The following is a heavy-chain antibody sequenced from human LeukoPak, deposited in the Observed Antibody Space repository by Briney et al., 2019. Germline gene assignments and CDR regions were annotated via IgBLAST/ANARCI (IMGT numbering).Heavy chain of an antibody. Sequence: GASVKVSCKASGYTFTSYGISWVRQAPGQGLEWMGWISAYNGNTNYAQKLQGRVTMTTDTSTSTAYMELRSLRSDDTAVYYCARAPHYDFWRARGAFDIWGQGTMVTVSS. CDR3: ARAPHYDFWRARGAFDI. D-gene: IGHD3-3*01. CDR1: GYTFTSYG. V-gene: IGHV1-18*01. J-gene: IGHJ3*02. CDR2: ISAYNGNT.